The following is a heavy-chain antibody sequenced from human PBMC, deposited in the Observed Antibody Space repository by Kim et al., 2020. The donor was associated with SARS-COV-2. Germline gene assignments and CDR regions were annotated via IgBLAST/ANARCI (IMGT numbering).Heavy chain of an antibody. J-gene: IGHJ4*02. CDR3: ARAGGRSGYYHFDY. Sequence: GGSLRLSCAASGFTFSSYDMHWVRQATGKGLEWVSAIGTAGDTYYPGSVKGRFTISRENAKNSLYLQMNSLRAGDTAVYYCARAGGRSGYYHFDYWGQGTLVTVSS. D-gene: IGHD3-3*01. V-gene: IGHV3-13*01. CDR2: IGTAGDT. CDR1: GFTFSSYD.